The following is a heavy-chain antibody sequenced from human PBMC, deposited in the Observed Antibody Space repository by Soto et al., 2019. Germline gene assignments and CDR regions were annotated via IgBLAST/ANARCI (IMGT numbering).Heavy chain of an antibody. CDR3: ALESRRDGYNHDAFDI. Sequence: QVQLVQSGAEVKKPGSSVKVSCKASGGTFSSYAISWVRQAPGQGLEWMGGIIPIFGTANYAQKFQGRVTITADESTSTAYMELSSLRSEHMAVYYCALESRRDGYNHDAFDIWGQGTMVTVSS. CDR1: GGTFSSYA. D-gene: IGHD5-12*01. V-gene: IGHV1-69*01. J-gene: IGHJ3*02. CDR2: IIPIFGTA.